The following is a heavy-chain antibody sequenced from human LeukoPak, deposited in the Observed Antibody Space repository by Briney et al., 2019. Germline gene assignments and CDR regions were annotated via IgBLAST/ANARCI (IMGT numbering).Heavy chain of an antibody. D-gene: IGHD5-24*01. J-gene: IGHJ4*02. Sequence: GGSLRLSCAASGFTFSSYGMNWVRQAPGKGLEWVSSISSSSSYIYYADSVKGRFTISRDNAKNSLYMQMNSLRAEDTAVYYCARVWGWLQFGGLDLNFDYWGQGTLVTVSS. CDR3: ARVWGWLQFGGLDLNFDY. CDR1: GFTFSSYG. V-gene: IGHV3-21*01. CDR2: ISSSSSYI.